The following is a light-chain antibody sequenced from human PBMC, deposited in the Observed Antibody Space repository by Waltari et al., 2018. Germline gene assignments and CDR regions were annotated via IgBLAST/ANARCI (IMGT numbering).Light chain of an antibody. CDR1: SSDIGTDNL. CDR3: CSYAGSAISV. V-gene: IGLV2-23*02. J-gene: IGLJ3*02. CDR2: DVN. Sequence: QSALTQTATVSGSPGQSITISCTGTSSDIGTDNLFSWYQQHPGKAPTLIIYDVNKRPSGVSNRFSGSKSGNTASLTISGLQAADEADYYCCSYAGSAISVFGGGTKVTVL.